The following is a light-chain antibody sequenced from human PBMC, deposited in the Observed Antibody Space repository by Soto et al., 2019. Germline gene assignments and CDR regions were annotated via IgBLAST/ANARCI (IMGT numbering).Light chain of an antibody. CDR3: QQYGSSPLYS. V-gene: IGKV3-20*01. J-gene: IGKJ2*03. Sequence: EIVLTQSPGTLSLSPGEGATLSCRSSQDVGTNYLAWYQQKPGQAPRLLIFGASSRASGVPGRFSGSGSGTDFTLTISRLEHEDFAVYYCQQYGSSPLYSFGQGTKLEIK. CDR1: QDVGTNY. CDR2: GAS.